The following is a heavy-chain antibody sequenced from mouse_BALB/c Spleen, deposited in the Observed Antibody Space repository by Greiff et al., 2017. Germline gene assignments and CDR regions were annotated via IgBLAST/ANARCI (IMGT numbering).Heavy chain of an antibody. Sequence: EVKLVESGGGLVQPGGSRKLSCAASGFTFSSFGMHWVRQAPEKGLEWVAYISSGSSTIYYADTVKGRFTISRDNPKNTLFLQMTSLRSEDTAMYYCAKGGYGNHWFAYWGQGTLVTVSA. CDR2: ISSGSSTI. D-gene: IGHD2-10*02. CDR1: GFTFSSFG. J-gene: IGHJ3*01. CDR3: AKGGYGNHWFAY. V-gene: IGHV5-17*02.